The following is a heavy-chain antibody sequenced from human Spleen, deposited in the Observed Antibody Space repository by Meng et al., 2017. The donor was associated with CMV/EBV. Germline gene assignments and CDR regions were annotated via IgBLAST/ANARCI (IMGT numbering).Heavy chain of an antibody. J-gene: IGHJ4*02. CDR2: IYHSGST. V-gene: IGHV4-34*01. D-gene: IGHD1-26*01. Sequence: SETLSLTCAVYGGSFSGYYWSWIRQPPGKGLEWIGEIYHSGSTNYNPSLKSRVTISVDKSKNQFSLKLSSVTAADTAVYYCARVGLVGATSPFDYWGQGTLVTVSS. CDR3: ARVGLVGATSPFDY. CDR1: GGSFSGYY.